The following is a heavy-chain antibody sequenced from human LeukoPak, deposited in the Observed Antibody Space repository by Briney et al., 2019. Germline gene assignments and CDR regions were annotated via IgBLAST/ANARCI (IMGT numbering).Heavy chain of an antibody. CDR3: ASGRFGELLGGFDY. J-gene: IGHJ4*02. D-gene: IGHD3-10*01. CDR2: IYYSGST. CDR1: GGSISSYY. Sequence: SETLSLTCTVSGGSISSYYWSWIRQPPGKGLEWIGYIYYSGSTNYNPSLKSRVTISVDTSKNQFSLKLSSVTAADTAVYYCASGRFGELLGGFDYWGQGTLVTVSS. V-gene: IGHV4-59*01.